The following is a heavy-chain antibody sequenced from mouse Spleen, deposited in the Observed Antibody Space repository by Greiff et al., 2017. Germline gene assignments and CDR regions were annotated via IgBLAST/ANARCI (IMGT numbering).Heavy chain of an antibody. V-gene: IGHV1-19*01. D-gene: IGHD3-2*01. CDR2: INPYNGGT. CDR3: ARGQLGLRGFAY. CDR1: GYTFTDYY. J-gene: IGHJ3*01. Sequence: EVKLMESGPVLVKPGASVKMSCKASGYTFTDYYMNWVKQSHGKSLEWIGVINPYNGGTSYNQKFKGKATLTVDKSSSTAYMELNSLTSEDSAVYYCARGQLGLRGFAYWGQGTLVTVSA.